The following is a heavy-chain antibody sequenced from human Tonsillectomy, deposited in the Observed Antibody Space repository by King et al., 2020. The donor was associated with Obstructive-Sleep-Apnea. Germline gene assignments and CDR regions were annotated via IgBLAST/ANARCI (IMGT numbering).Heavy chain of an antibody. Sequence: QLQESGPGLVKPSETLSLTCTVSVGSISSSSYYWGWIRQPPGKGLEWIGSIYYSGSTNYNPSLKSRVTISIDTSKNQFSLKLSSVTAADTAGYYCARVPYITGWSGWFDPWGQGTLVTVSS. CDR2: IYYSGST. J-gene: IGHJ5*02. CDR1: VGSISSSSYY. V-gene: IGHV4-39*07. D-gene: IGHD6-19*01. CDR3: ARVPYITGWSGWFDP.